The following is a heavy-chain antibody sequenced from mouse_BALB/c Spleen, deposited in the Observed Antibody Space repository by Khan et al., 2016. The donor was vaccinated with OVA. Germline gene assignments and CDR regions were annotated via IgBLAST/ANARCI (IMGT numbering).Heavy chain of an antibody. Sequence: QVQLKQSGAELARPGASVRMSCKASGYTFTSNTMHWIKQRPGQGQEWIGYINPRSGYTNYNQNFKDKATLTADKSSSTAYMQLSSLTSEDSAVYYCARRTTGYTMDSWGQGTSVTVSS. CDR2: INPRSGYT. CDR1: GYTFTSNT. J-gene: IGHJ4*01. D-gene: IGHD2-14*01. CDR3: ARRTTGYTMDS. V-gene: IGHV1-4*01.